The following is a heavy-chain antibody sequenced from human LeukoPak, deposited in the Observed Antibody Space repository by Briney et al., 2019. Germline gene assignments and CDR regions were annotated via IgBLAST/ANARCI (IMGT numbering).Heavy chain of an antibody. J-gene: IGHJ3*02. CDR3: ARGTDTAMVPNDAFDI. D-gene: IGHD5-18*01. Sequence: SETLSLTCAVYGGSFSGYYWSWIRQPPGKGLEWIGEINHSGSTNYNPSLKSRVTISVDTSKNQFSLKLSSVTAADTAVYYCARGTDTAMVPNDAFDIWGQGTMVTVS. V-gene: IGHV4-34*01. CDR2: INHSGST. CDR1: GGSFSGYY.